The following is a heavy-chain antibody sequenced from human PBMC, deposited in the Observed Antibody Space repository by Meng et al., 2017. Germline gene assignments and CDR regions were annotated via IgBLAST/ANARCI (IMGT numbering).Heavy chain of an antibody. Sequence: GSLRLSCTVSGGSISSYYWSWIRQPPGKGLEWIGYIYYSGSTNYNPSLKSRVTISVDTSKNQFSLKLSSVTAADTAVYYCARGAYVTKRYYYYYYGMDVWGQGTTVTVSS. CDR3: ARGAYVTKRYYYYYYGMDV. J-gene: IGHJ6*02. V-gene: IGHV4-59*01. CDR2: IYYSGST. CDR1: GGSISSYY. D-gene: IGHD4-17*01.